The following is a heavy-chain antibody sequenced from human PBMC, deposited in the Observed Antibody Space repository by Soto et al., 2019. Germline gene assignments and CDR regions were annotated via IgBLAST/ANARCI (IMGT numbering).Heavy chain of an antibody. Sequence: GGSLRLSCSASGFTFSSYAMHWVRQAPGEGLEYVSAISSNGGSTYYADSVKGRFTITRDNTKNKLYLQMSSLRAEDTVVYYCVKDASSIAARPYYFDYWGQGTLVTVSS. V-gene: IGHV3-64D*06. J-gene: IGHJ4*02. CDR3: VKDASSIAARPYYFDY. CDR2: ISSNGGST. CDR1: GFTFSSYA. D-gene: IGHD6-6*01.